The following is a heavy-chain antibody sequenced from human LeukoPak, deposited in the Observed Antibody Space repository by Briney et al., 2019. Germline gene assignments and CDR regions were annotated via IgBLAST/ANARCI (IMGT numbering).Heavy chain of an antibody. CDR3: AKGSKGVVFTRDHYMDV. CDR2: IHYDGSNN. V-gene: IGHV3-30*02. D-gene: IGHD3-3*01. Sequence: GGSLRLSCAASGFTFSSYAMHWVRQAPGKGLEWVAFIHYDGSNNYYADSVKGRFTISRDNSKNTLYLQMNSLRAEDTAVYYCAKGSKGVVFTRDHYMDVWGKGTTVTISS. J-gene: IGHJ6*03. CDR1: GFTFSSYA.